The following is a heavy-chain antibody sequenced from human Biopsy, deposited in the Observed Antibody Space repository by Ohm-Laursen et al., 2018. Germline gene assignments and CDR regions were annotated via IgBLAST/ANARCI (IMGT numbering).Heavy chain of an antibody. CDR2: IWNDGSNK. CDR1: GFTFSNYG. CDR3: ARDQSGLRGINWYFDL. J-gene: IGHJ2*01. V-gene: IGHV3-33*01. Sequence: SLRLSCAASGFTFSNYGMHWVRQAPGKGLEWVALIWNDGSNKNSEDSVKGRFTVSRGNSKNTLFLQMNNLRAEDTAVYYFARDQSGLRGINWYFDLWGRGTLVTVSS. D-gene: IGHD5/OR15-5a*01.